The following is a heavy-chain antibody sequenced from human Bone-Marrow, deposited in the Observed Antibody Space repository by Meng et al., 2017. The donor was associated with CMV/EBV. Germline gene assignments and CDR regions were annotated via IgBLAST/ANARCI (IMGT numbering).Heavy chain of an antibody. V-gene: IGHV2-5*01. J-gene: IGHJ4*02. CDR1: GFSLSTSGVG. CDR2: IYWNDDK. Sequence: GPTLVKPTQTLTLTCTFSGFSLSTSGVGVGWIRQPPGKALEWLALIYWNDDKRYSPSLKSRLTITKDTSPNQVVLTMTNMDTMDTATFHCAHRRGYWGQGTLVTVSS. CDR3: AHRRGY.